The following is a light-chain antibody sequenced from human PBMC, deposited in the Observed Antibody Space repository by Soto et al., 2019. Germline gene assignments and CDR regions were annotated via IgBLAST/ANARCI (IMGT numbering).Light chain of an antibody. CDR1: SSNIGSNT. CDR2: SNN. V-gene: IGLV1-44*01. J-gene: IGLJ2*01. CDR3: AAWDDSLNVVV. Sequence: QPVLTQPPSASGTPGQRVTISCSGSSSNIGSNTVNWYQQLPGRAPNLLIYSNNQRPSGVPDRFSASNTGAYAALPISGRQPEDEAAYYCAAWDDSLNVVVFGGGTKVTVL.